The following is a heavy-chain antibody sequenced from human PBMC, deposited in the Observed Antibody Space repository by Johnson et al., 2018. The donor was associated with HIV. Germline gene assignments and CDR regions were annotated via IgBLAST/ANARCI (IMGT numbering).Heavy chain of an antibody. CDR2: IYSGGST. CDR1: GFSVSNNY. D-gene: IGHD1-26*01. J-gene: IGHJ3*02. Sequence: VQLVESGGGLVQPGGSLRLSCGASGFSVSNNYMNWVRQAPGKGLEWVSVIYSGGSTYYADSVRGRFTISRDNSRNTLYLQMNSLRTEDTALYYCAKDASGSYSRAQSISDAFDIWGQGTMVTVSS. V-gene: IGHV3-66*01. CDR3: AKDASGSYSRAQSISDAFDI.